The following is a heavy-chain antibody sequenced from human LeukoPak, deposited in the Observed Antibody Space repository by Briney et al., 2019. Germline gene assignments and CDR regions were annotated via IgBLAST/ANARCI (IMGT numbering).Heavy chain of an antibody. V-gene: IGHV1-18*01. Sequence: ASVKVSCKASGYTFTSYGISWVRQAPGQGLEWMGWISAYNGNTNYAQKLQGRVTMTTDTSTSTAYMELRSLRSDDTAVYYCARGPPYNSSWFSWGNYYYYSGMDVWGQGTTVTVSS. CDR2: ISAYNGNT. D-gene: IGHD6-13*01. CDR3: ARGPPYNSSWFSWGNYYYYSGMDV. J-gene: IGHJ6*02. CDR1: GYTFTSYG.